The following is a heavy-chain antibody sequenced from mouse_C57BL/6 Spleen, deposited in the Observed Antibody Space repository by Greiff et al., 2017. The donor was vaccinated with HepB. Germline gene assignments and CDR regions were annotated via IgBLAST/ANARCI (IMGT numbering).Heavy chain of an antibody. CDR3: ASVYYGNYVYAMDY. V-gene: IGHV1-82*01. J-gene: IGHJ4*01. CDR1: GYAFSSSW. CDR2: IYPGDGDT. Sequence: QVQLQQSGPELVKPGASVKFSCKASGYAFSSSWMNWVKQRPGQGLEWIGRIYPGDGDTNYNGKFKGKATLTADKSSSTAYMQRSSLTSEDSAVYFCASVYYGNYVYAMDYWGQGASVTVSS. D-gene: IGHD2-1*01.